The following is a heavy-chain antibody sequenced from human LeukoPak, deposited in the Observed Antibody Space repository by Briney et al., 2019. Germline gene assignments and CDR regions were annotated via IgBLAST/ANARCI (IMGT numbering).Heavy chain of an antibody. Sequence: ASVKVSCKTSGYGFINYGISWVRQAPGQGLEWMGWISAFNGDTNYAQKLQDRVTMTTDSSTSTAYLELRSLRSDDTAVCFCARDVAVGRFDYWGQGTLVTVSS. V-gene: IGHV1-18*01. CDR2: ISAFNGDT. J-gene: IGHJ4*02. CDR3: ARDVAVGRFDY. CDR1: GYGFINYG. D-gene: IGHD6-19*01.